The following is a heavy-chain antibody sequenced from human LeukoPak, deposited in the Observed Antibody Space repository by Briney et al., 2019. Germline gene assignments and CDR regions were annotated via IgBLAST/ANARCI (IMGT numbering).Heavy chain of an antibody. D-gene: IGHD1-1*01. Sequence: TSPETLSLTCTVSGGSISSYYWSWIRQPAGKGLEWIGRIYTSGSTNYNPSLKSRVTMSVDTSKNQFSLKLSSVTAADTAVYYCARVELNWNFDPWGQGTLVTVSS. CDR1: GGSISSYY. CDR3: ARVELNWNFDP. CDR2: IYTSGST. V-gene: IGHV4-4*07. J-gene: IGHJ5*02.